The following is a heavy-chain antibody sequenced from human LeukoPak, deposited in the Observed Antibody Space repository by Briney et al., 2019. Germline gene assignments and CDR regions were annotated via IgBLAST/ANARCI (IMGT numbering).Heavy chain of an antibody. CDR2: MNPNSGNT. Sequence: GASVKVSCKASGYTFTSYDINWVRQATGQGLEWMGWMNPNSGNTGYAQKFQGRVTMTRDTSISTAYMELSRLRSDDTAVYYCARDRTRAVRGVSDYWGQGTLVTVSS. CDR1: GYTFTSYD. V-gene: IGHV1-8*01. D-gene: IGHD3-10*01. J-gene: IGHJ4*02. CDR3: ARDRTRAVRGVSDY.